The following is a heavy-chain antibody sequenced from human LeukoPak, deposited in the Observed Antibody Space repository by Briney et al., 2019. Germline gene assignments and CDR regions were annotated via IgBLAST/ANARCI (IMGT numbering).Heavy chain of an antibody. CDR1: GFTFSSYG. Sequence: GGSLRLSCAASGFTFSSYGMHWVRQAPGKGLEWVAFIRYDGSNKYYADSVKGRFTISRDNSKNTLYLQMNSLRAEDTAVYYCAKDQAPQDVVVVPAYWGQGTLVTVSS. D-gene: IGHD2-2*01. CDR2: IRYDGSNK. J-gene: IGHJ4*02. V-gene: IGHV3-30*02. CDR3: AKDQAPQDVVVVPAY.